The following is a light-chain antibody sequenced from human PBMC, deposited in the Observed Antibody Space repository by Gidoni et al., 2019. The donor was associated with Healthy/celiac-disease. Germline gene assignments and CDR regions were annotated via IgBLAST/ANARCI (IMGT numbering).Light chain of an antibody. J-gene: IGKJ3*01. V-gene: IGKV1-27*01. CDR1: QGISNY. CDR3: QKYNSAPAT. Sequence: DIQMPQSPSSLSPSVGDRVTITCRASQGISNYLAWYQQKPGKVPKLLIYSASTLQSGVPSRFSGSGSGTDFTLTISSLQPEDVATYYCQKYNSAPATFGPGTKVDIK. CDR2: SAS.